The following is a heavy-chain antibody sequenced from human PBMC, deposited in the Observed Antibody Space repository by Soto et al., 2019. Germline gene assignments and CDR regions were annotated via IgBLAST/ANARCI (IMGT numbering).Heavy chain of an antibody. Sequence: VQLQESGPGLVKPSGTLSLTCAVSGGSINSSNWWSWVRQPPGKGLEWIGEIYHSGSTNYNPSLKSRVTISVGKSKNQFSLKLGLGTAADPAGYFCGRGGGGIAVAPGYYYYGMDVWGQGTTVTVSS. V-gene: IGHV4-4*02. D-gene: IGHD6-19*01. CDR2: IYHSGST. CDR3: GRGGGGIAVAPGYYYYGMDV. CDR1: GGSINSSNW. J-gene: IGHJ6*02.